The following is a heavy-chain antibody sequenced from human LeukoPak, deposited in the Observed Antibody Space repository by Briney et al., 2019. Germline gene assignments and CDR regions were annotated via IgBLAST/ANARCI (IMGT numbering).Heavy chain of an antibody. J-gene: IGHJ1*01. CDR1: GGTFSSYA. CDR3: ARGPLGAHDYGDSNGKYFQH. D-gene: IGHD4-17*01. Sequence: GASVKVSCKASGGTFSSYAISWVRQAPGQGLEWMGRIIPIFGIANYAQKFQGRVTITADKSTSTAYMELSSLRSEDTAVYYCARGPLGAHDYGDSNGKYFQHWGQGTLVTVSS. V-gene: IGHV1-69*04. CDR2: IIPIFGIA.